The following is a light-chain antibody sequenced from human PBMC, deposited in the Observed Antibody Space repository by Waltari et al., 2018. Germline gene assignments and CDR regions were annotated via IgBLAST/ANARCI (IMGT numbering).Light chain of an antibody. J-gene: IGKJ4*01. CDR2: DAS. CDR1: QSVSSY. CDR3: QQRSNWPGT. Sequence: EIVLTQSPATLSLSPGERATPSCRASQSVSSYLAWYQQKPGQAPRTLIHDASNRATGIPARFSGSGSGTDFTLTISSLEPEDFAVYYCQQRSNWPGTFGGGTKVEIK. V-gene: IGKV3-11*01.